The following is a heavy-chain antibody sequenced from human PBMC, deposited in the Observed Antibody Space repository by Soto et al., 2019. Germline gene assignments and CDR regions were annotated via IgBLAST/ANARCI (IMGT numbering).Heavy chain of an antibody. CDR3: ASDGSGYDILTGSNWFDP. J-gene: IGHJ5*02. V-gene: IGHV4-30-4*01. CDR1: GGSISSGDYY. CDR2: IYYSGST. D-gene: IGHD3-9*01. Sequence: SETLSLTCTVSGGSISSGDYYWSWIRQPPGKGLEWIGYIYYSGSTYYNPSLKSRVTISVDTSKDQFSLKLSSVTAADTAVYYCASDGSGYDILTGSNWFDPWGQGTLVTVSS.